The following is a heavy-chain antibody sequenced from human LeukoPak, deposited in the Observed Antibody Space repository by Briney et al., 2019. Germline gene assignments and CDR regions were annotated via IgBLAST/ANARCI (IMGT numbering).Heavy chain of an antibody. CDR3: ASALRDPPGAFDI. V-gene: IGHV3-48*03. CDR1: GFTFSSYE. D-gene: IGHD5-24*01. Sequence: PRGSLRLSCAASGFTFSSYEMNWVRQAPGKGLEWVSYISSSGSTIYYADSVKGRFTISRDNAKNSLYLQMNSLRAEDTAVYYCASALRDPPGAFDIWGQGTMVTVSS. J-gene: IGHJ3*02. CDR2: ISSSGSTI.